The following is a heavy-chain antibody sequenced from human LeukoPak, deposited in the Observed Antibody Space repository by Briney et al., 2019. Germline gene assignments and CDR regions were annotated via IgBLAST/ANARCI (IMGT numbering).Heavy chain of an antibody. J-gene: IGHJ4*02. CDR2: ISGSGSNT. V-gene: IGHV3-23*01. CDR3: AKGGNFDY. CDR1: GFAFSSYA. Sequence: GGSLRLSCAASGFAFSSYAMSWVRLAPGKGLEWVSAISGSGSNTYYTDSIKGRFTISRDNSRNTLYLQMSSLRAEDAAAYYCAKGGNFDYWGQGTLVTVSS. D-gene: IGHD2-15*01.